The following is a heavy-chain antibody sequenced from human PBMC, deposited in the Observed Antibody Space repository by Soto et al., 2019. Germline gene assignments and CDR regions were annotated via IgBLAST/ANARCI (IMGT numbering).Heavy chain of an antibody. V-gene: IGHV4-59*01. CDR1: GGSISSYY. D-gene: IGHD6-19*01. CDR3: ARSSKVAVAGTVRWFDP. CDR2: IYYSGST. Sequence: SETLSLTCTVSGGSISSYYWSWIRQPPGKGLEWIGYIYYSGSTNYNPSLKSRVTISVDTSKNQFSLKLSSVTAADTAVYYCARSSKVAVAGTVRWFDPWGQGTLVTVSS. J-gene: IGHJ5*02.